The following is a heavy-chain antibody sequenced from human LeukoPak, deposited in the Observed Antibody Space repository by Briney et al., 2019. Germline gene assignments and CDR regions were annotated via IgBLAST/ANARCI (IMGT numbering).Heavy chain of an antibody. J-gene: IGHJ4*02. CDR1: GFTFSDYY. D-gene: IGHD3-16*01. CDR2: ISSSGSTI. V-gene: IGHV3-11*04. Sequence: PGGSLRLSCAASGFTFSDYYMSWIRQAPGKRLEWVSYISSSGSTIYYADSVKGRFTISRDNAKNSLYLQMNSLRAEDTAVYYWARGVAPLSSFDYWGQGTLVTVSS. CDR3: ARGVAPLSSFDY.